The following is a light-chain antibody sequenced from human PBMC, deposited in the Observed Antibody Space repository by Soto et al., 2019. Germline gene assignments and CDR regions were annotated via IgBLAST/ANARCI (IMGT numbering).Light chain of an antibody. Sequence: EVLMTQSPATLSVSPGERATLSCMASQSVSGKLAWYQQKPGQAPRLLIYDASTRATGIPARFSGSGSGTEFTLTISSLQSEDFAVYYCQQSNNWPWTFGQGTKVDTK. CDR3: QQSNNWPWT. CDR1: QSVSGK. J-gene: IGKJ1*01. V-gene: IGKV3-15*01. CDR2: DAS.